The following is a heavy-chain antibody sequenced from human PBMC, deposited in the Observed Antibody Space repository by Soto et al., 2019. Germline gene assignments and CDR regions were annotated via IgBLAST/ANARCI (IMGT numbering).Heavy chain of an antibody. J-gene: IGHJ4*02. Sequence: GGSLRLSCAASGFTFSSYSMNWVRQAPGKGLEWVSSISSSSSYIYYADSVKGRFTISRDNAKNSLYLQMNSLRAEDTAVYYCARLILSHYYDSSAQDYWGQGTLVTVSS. V-gene: IGHV3-21*01. CDR2: ISSSSSYI. D-gene: IGHD3-22*01. CDR3: ARLILSHYYDSSAQDY. CDR1: GFTFSSYS.